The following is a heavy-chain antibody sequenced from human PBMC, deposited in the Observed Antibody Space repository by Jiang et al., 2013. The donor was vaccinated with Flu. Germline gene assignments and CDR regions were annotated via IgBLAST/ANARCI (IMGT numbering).Heavy chain of an antibody. Sequence: SQTLSLTCAISGDSVSSNSAAWNWVRQSPSRGLEWLGRTYYRSRWKNDYALSVKSRIIINPDTSKNQFSLQLNSVTPEDTAIYYCARITGGTPDYWGQGTLVTVSS. D-gene: IGHD2-8*02. V-gene: IGHV6-1*01. CDR3: ARITGGTPDY. CDR1: GDSVSSNSAA. CDR2: TYYRSRWKN. J-gene: IGHJ4*02.